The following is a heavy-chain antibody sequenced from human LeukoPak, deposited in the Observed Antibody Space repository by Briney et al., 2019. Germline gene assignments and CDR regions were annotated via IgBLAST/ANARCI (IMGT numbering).Heavy chain of an antibody. V-gene: IGHV3-30*02. CDR2: IRYDGGDK. D-gene: IGHD1-7*01. J-gene: IGHJ4*02. CDR1: EFSFSSYD. CDR3: ARYGNYVFDY. Sequence: GGSLRLSCVASEFSFSSYDMYWVRQAPGKGLEWVAFIRYDGGDKYYADSVKGRFTISRDNSRNTLYLQMNSLRPEDTAVYYCARYGNYVFDYWGQGTLVTVSS.